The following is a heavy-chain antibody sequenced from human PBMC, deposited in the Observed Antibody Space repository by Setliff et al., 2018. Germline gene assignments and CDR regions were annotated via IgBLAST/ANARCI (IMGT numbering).Heavy chain of an antibody. CDR3: ARGVPFWSGYYTGYYYYYGMDV. Sequence: EASVKVSCKASGYTFTSYDINWVRQATGQGLEWMGWMNPNSGNTGYAQKFQGRVTMTRNTSISTAYMELSSLRSEDTAVYYCARGVPFWSGYYTGYYYYYGMDVWGQGTTVTVSS. D-gene: IGHD3-3*01. J-gene: IGHJ6*02. V-gene: IGHV1-8*02. CDR1: GYTFTSYD. CDR2: MNPNSGNT.